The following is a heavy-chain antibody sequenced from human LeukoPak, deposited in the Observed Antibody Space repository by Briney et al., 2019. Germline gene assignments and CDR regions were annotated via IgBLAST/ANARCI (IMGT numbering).Heavy chain of an antibody. CDR2: FDPEDGET. CDR3: ATFSSGWTYAFDI. Sequence: APVKVSCKVSGYTLTELSMHWVRQAPGKGLEWMGGFDPEDGETIYAQKFQGRVTMTEDTSTDTAYMELSSLRSEDTAVYYCATFSSGWTYAFDIWGQGTMVTVSS. CDR1: GYTLTELS. J-gene: IGHJ3*02. V-gene: IGHV1-24*01. D-gene: IGHD6-19*01.